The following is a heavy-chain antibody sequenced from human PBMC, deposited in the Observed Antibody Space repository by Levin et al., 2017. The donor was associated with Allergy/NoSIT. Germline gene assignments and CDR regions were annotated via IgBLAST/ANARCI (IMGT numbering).Heavy chain of an antibody. V-gene: IGHV3-7*01. CDR2: IDQDGSEK. CDR3: ARDGYSSSWFY. J-gene: IGHJ4*02. D-gene: IGHD6-13*01. Sequence: GESLKISCAASGFSFSSYWMSWVRQAPGKGLEWVANIDQDGSEKYYVDSVKGRFTISRDNAKNSLYLQMNSLRAEDTAVYYCARDGYSSSWFYWGQGTLVTVSS. CDR1: GFSFSSYW.